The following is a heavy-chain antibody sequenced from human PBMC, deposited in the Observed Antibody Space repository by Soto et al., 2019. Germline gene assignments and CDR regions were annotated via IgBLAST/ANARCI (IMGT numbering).Heavy chain of an antibody. CDR3: ARQQRYMATINNDAFDI. J-gene: IGHJ3*02. CDR1: GYXFKTYL. V-gene: IGHV5-51*01. D-gene: IGHD3-16*02. CDR2: IYHGDSDD. Sequence: AXLKISCKCFGYXFKTYLLAWVRQMPGQGLELIGIIYHGDSDDTYSPSFQGQVTISVDKTIRAAYLQSSSLKESDPAMYYCARQQRYMATINNDAFDIWGQGTMGTFSS.